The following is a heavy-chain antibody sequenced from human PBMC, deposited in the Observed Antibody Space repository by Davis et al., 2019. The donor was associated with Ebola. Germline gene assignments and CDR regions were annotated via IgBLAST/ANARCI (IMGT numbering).Heavy chain of an antibody. CDR2: IWYDGSNK. Sequence: GESLKISCAASGFTVSSNYMSWVRQAPGKGLEWVAVIWYDGSNKYYADSVKGRFTISRDNSKNTLYLQMNSLRAEDTAVYYCARGAGYSSSWQDYWGQGTLVTVSS. CDR1: GFTVSSNY. J-gene: IGHJ4*02. V-gene: IGHV3-33*08. CDR3: ARGAGYSSSWQDY. D-gene: IGHD6-13*01.